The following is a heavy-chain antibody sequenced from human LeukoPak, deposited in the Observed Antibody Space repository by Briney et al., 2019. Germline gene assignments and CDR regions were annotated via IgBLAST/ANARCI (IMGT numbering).Heavy chain of an antibody. V-gene: IGHV4-61*01. CDR2: IYYSGST. D-gene: IGHD3-22*01. J-gene: IGHJ4*02. Sequence: SETLSLTCTVSGGSVSSGSYYWSWIRQPPGKGLEWIGYIYYSGSTNYNPSLKSRVTISVDTSKNQFSLKLSSVTAADAAVYYCAIGYDSSGIDYWGQGTLVTVSS. CDR1: GGSVSSGSYY. CDR3: AIGYDSSGIDY.